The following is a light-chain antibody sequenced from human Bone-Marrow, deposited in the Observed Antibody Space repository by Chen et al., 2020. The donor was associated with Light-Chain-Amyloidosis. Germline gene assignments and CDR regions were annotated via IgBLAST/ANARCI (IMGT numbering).Light chain of an antibody. J-gene: IGLJ1*01. V-gene: IGLV2-14*01. CDR2: EVT. CDR1: SSDVGGDNH. Sequence: QSALTQPASVSGSPGQSITISCTGTSSDVGGDNHVSWYQQHPYKAPKLMIYEVTNRPSWVPDRFSGTTSDDTASLTISGLQTEDEADYFCSSYTITNTLVFGSGTRVTVL. CDR3: SSYTITNTLV.